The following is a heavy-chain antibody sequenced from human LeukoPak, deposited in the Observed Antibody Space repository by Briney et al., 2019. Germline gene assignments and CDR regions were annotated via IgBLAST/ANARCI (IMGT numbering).Heavy chain of an antibody. CDR1: GFTFSSYS. Sequence: PGGSLRLSCAASGFTFSSYSMNWVRQAPGKGLEWVSYISSSSSTIYYADSVKGRFTISRDNAKNSLYLQMNSLRAEDTAVYYCARLYGAPPGVWGKGTTVTVSS. D-gene: IGHD4-17*01. CDR3: ARLYGAPPGV. J-gene: IGHJ6*04. CDR2: ISSSSSTI. V-gene: IGHV3-48*01.